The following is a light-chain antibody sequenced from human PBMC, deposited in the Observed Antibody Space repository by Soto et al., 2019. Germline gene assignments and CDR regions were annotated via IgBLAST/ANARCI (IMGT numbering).Light chain of an antibody. CDR3: QQYGSSPIT. Sequence: EVLLTQSPGTLSLSPGEGSTLSCRASQSVSNSYLACYQQKPGQAPRLLIYAASSRATGIPDRFSGSGSGTDFTLTISRLEPEDFAVYYCQQYGSSPITFGQGTRLEIK. V-gene: IGKV3-20*01. CDR2: AAS. J-gene: IGKJ5*01. CDR1: QSVSNSY.